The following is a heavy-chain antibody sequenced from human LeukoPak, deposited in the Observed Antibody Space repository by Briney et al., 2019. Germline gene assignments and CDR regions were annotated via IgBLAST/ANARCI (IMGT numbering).Heavy chain of an antibody. CDR1: GSSFTSYW. Sequence: PGESLQISCQGSGSSFTSYWIGWVRQLPGKGLEWMGIIYPGDSDTRYSPSFQGQVTLSADQSTSTPYLQSIRPQPSDTAMYYCASLVAVAGTPFDYWGQGTLVTVSS. J-gene: IGHJ4*02. D-gene: IGHD6-19*01. CDR3: ASLVAVAGTPFDY. V-gene: IGHV5-51*01. CDR2: IYPGDSDT.